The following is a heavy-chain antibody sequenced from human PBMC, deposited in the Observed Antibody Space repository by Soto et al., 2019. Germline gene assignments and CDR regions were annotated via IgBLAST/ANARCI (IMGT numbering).Heavy chain of an antibody. CDR3: AKDTYDSSGYYSG. CDR1: GFTFSSYA. CDR2: ISGSGGST. J-gene: IGHJ4*02. V-gene: IGHV3-23*01. D-gene: IGHD3-22*01. Sequence: PGGSLRLSCAASGFTFSSYALSWVRQAPGKGLEWVSAISGSGGSTYYADSVKGRFTISRDNSKNTLYLQMNSLRAEDTAVYYCAKDTYDSSGYYSGWGQGTLVTVSS.